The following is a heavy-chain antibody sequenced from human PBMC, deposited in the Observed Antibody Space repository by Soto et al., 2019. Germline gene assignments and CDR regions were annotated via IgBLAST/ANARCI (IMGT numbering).Heavy chain of an antibody. CDR2: ISYDGSNK. CDR3: ARDFAAMSYYFDY. D-gene: IGHD5-18*01. J-gene: IGHJ4*02. V-gene: IGHV3-30-3*01. Sequence: VAVISYDGSNKYYADSVKGRFTISRDNSKNTLYLQMNSLRAEDTAVYYCARDFAAMSYYFDYWGQGTLVTVSS.